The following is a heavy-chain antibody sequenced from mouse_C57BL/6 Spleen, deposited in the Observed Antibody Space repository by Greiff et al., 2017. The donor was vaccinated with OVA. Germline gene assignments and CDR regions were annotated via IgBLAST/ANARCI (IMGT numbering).Heavy chain of an antibody. V-gene: IGHV5-2*01. J-gene: IGHJ1*03. Sequence: EVHLVESGGGLVQPGESLKLSCESNEYEFPSHDMSWVRKTPETRLELVAALNSDGGSTYYPDTMERRFIISRDNTKKTLYLQMSSLRSEDTALYYCARGGGYSYFDVWGTGTTVTVSS. CDR2: LNSDGGST. CDR3: ARGGGYSYFDV. CDR1: EYEFPSHD. D-gene: IGHD2-3*01.